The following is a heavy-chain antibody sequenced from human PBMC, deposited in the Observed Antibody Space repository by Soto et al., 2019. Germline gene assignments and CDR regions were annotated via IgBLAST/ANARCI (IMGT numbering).Heavy chain of an antibody. CDR1: GGTFSSYA. V-gene: IGHV1-69*01. D-gene: IGHD6-19*01. J-gene: IGHJ4*02. CDR2: IIPIFGIT. CDR3: ARGLALAGTNDLDYFDY. Sequence: QVQLVQSGAEVKKPGSSVKVSCKASGGTFSSYAISWVRQAPGQGLEWMGGIIPIFGITNYAKKFQGRVTITADESTITAYMELSSLRSEDTAVYYCARGLALAGTNDLDYFDYWGQGTLVTVSS.